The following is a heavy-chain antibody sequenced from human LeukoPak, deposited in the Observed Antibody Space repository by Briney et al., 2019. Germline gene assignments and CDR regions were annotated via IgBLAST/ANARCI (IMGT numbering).Heavy chain of an antibody. Sequence: GGSLRLSCAASGFTFSSYAMSWVRQAPGKGLEWVSAISGSGGSTYYADSVKGRFTISRDNSKNTLYLQMYSLRAEDTAVYYCAKDLRGYSYGSFDYWGQGTLVTVSS. CDR2: ISGSGGST. D-gene: IGHD5-18*01. V-gene: IGHV3-23*01. CDR1: GFTFSSYA. CDR3: AKDLRGYSYGSFDY. J-gene: IGHJ4*02.